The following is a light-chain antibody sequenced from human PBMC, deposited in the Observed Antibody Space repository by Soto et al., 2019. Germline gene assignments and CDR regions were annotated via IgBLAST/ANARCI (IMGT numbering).Light chain of an antibody. CDR3: NSYTSSSTYV. CDR2: DVS. J-gene: IGLJ1*01. V-gene: IGLV2-14*01. CDR1: SSDVGRYNY. Sequence: VLTQPASVSGSPGQSITISCTGTSSDVGRYNYVSWYQQHPGKAPKLIIYDVSNRPSGVSNRFSGSKSGNTASLTISGLQAEDEADYCCNSYTSSSTYVFGTGTKVTVL.